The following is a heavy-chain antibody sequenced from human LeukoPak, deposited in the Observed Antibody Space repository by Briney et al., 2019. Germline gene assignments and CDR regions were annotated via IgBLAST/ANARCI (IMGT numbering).Heavy chain of an antibody. J-gene: IGHJ4*02. CDR3: ARFNSGCDTSSCYVHY. CDR1: GDSISGQF. V-gene: IGHV4-59*11. CDR2: IHSNGNT. Sequence: SETLSLTCTVSGDSISGQFWTWFRQPSGKGLELIGHIHSNGNTYYSPSLESRVTMSLDTSQNQLSLNLRSVTAADTAVYYCARFNSGCDTSSCYVHYWGQGILVIVSS. D-gene: IGHD3-10*02.